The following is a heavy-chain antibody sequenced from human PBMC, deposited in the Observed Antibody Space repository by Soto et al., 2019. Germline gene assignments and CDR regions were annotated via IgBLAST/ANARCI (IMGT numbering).Heavy chain of an antibody. Sequence: EVQLVESGGGLVQPGGSLRLSCAASGFTFSSHWMHWVRQVPGKGLVWVSRIKSDGSSTAYANSVKGRFTISRDNAKNTLYLQINSLRVADSAVYYCGRARPAILSPTVHPMFDYWGPGTLVTVSS. V-gene: IGHV3-74*01. J-gene: IGHJ4*02. CDR3: GRARPAILSPTVHPMFDY. D-gene: IGHD6-6*01. CDR1: GFTFSSHW. CDR2: IKSDGSST.